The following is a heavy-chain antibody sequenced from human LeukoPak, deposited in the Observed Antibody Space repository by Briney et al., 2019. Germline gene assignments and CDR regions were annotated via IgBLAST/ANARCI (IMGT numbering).Heavy chain of an antibody. Sequence: PSETLSLTCTVSGGSISSSSYYWGWIRQPPGKGLEWIGSIHYSGSTNYNPSLKSRVTISVDTSKNQFSLKLSSVTAADTAVYYCARDGYSGNDGLWGQGTLVTVSS. CDR3: ARDGYSGNDGL. CDR1: GGSISSSSYY. J-gene: IGHJ4*02. D-gene: IGHD5-12*01. V-gene: IGHV4-39*07. CDR2: IHYSGST.